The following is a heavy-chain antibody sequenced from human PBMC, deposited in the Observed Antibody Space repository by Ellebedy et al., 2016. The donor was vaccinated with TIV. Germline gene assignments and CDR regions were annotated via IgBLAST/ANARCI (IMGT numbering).Heavy chain of an antibody. D-gene: IGHD4-17*01. CDR3: ARDYADYVGSGYYYYVLDV. CDR2: INHSGST. V-gene: IGHV4-34*01. CDR1: GGSFSGYY. Sequence: SETLSLTCAVYGGSFSGYYWSWIRQPPGKGLEWIGDINHSGSTKYNPSLKSRITMSVDTSKNQLSLKLRSVTAADTAVYYCARDYADYVGSGYYYYVLDVWGQGTTVIVSS. J-gene: IGHJ6*02.